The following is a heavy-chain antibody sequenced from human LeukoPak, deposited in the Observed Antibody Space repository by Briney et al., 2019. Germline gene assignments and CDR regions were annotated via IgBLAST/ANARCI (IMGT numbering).Heavy chain of an antibody. Sequence: SGTLSLTCAVSGGSISSSNWWSWVRQPPGKGLEWIGEIYHSGSTNYNPSLKSQVTISVDKSKNQFSLKLSSVTAADTAVYYCARQTYYYDSSGYYLDYWGQGTLVTVSS. J-gene: IGHJ4*02. CDR1: GGSISSSNW. V-gene: IGHV4-4*02. D-gene: IGHD3-22*01. CDR2: IYHSGST. CDR3: ARQTYYYDSSGYYLDY.